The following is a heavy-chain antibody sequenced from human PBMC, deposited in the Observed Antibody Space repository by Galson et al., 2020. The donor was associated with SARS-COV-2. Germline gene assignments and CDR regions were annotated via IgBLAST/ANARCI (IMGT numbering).Heavy chain of an antibody. CDR3: ARDSLAEDAFDI. Sequence: SETLSLTCSVSGGSISSYYWSWIRQPPGKGLEWIGDIYYRGSANYNPSLKSRVTISMDTSNNQFSLKLSSVTTADTAVYYCARDSLAEDAFDIWGRGTMVTVSS. D-gene: IGHD6-19*01. CDR1: GGSISSYY. J-gene: IGHJ3*02. CDR2: IYYRGSA. V-gene: IGHV4-59*01.